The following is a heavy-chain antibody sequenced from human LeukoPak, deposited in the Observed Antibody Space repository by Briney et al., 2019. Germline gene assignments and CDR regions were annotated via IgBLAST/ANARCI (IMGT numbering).Heavy chain of an antibody. Sequence: SETLSLTCTVSGGSISSGGYYWSWIRQHPGKGLEWIGYIYYSGSTYYNPSLKSRVTISVDTSKNQFSLKLSSVTAADTAVYYCARGGPPFYYGGRPFNYWGQGTLVTVSS. V-gene: IGHV4-31*03. CDR2: IYYSGST. CDR1: GGSISSGGYY. CDR3: ARGGPPFYYGGRPFNY. J-gene: IGHJ4*02. D-gene: IGHD4-23*01.